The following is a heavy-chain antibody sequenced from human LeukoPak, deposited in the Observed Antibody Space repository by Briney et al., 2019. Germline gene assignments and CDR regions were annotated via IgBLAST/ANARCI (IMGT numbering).Heavy chain of an antibody. CDR3: ARVTGYVIEDYFDY. J-gene: IGHJ4*02. Sequence: PSETLSLTCTVSGGSISSYYWSWIRQPPGKGLEWIGNIYYIGKTNYNPSLKSRVTISVDTSKNQFSLKLRSVTAADTAVYYCARVTGYVIEDYFDYWGQGTLVTVSS. CDR1: GGSISSYY. V-gene: IGHV4-59*01. CDR2: IYYIGKT. D-gene: IGHD3-22*01.